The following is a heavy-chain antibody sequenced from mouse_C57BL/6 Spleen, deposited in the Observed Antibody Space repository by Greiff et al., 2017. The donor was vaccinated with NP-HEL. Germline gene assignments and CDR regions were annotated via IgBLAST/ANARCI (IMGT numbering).Heavy chain of an antibody. CDR3: ARAIYYGYDVDV. V-gene: IGHV1-53*01. Sequence: VQLQQSGTELVKPGASVKLSCKASGYTFTSYWMHWVKQRPGQGLEWIGNINPSNGGTNYNEKFKSKATLTVDKSSSTAYMQLSSLTSEDSAVYYCARAIYYGYDVDVWGTGTTVTVSS. CDR2: INPSNGGT. CDR1: GYTFTSYW. D-gene: IGHD2-2*01. J-gene: IGHJ1*03.